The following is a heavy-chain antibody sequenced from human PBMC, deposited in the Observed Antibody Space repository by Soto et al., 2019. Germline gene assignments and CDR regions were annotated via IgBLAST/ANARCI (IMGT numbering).Heavy chain of an antibody. J-gene: IGHJ4*02. CDR1: GFSLSTVGVG. D-gene: IGHD3-10*01. CDR2: IYWDDDK. CDR3: AHSSYASGRY. Sequence: QITLKESGPTLVKPTQTLTLTCTFSGFSLSTVGVGVGWIRQPPGKALEWLALIYWDDDKHYSPSLENRLTITKDTSKNQVVITVTNMDPVDTATYYCAHSSYASGRYWGQGTLVTVSS. V-gene: IGHV2-5*02.